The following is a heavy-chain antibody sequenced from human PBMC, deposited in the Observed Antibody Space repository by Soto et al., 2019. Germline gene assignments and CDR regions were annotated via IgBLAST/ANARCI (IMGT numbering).Heavy chain of an antibody. CDR2: IKQDGSEK. CDR1: GFTFSSYW. Sequence: GGSLRLSCAASGFTFSSYWMSWVRQAPGKGLEWVANIKQDGSEKYYVDSVKGRFTISRDNAKNSLYLQMNSLRAEDTAVYYGARDDWVSGANCGSGGFDFWGQGTLVTVSS. CDR3: ARDDWVSGANCGSGGFDF. V-gene: IGHV3-7*01. J-gene: IGHJ4*02. D-gene: IGHD3-9*01.